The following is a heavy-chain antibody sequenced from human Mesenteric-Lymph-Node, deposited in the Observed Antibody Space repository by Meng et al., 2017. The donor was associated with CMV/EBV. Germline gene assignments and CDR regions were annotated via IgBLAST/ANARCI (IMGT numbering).Heavy chain of an antibody. CDR2: INHSGSA. V-gene: IGHV4-34*01. D-gene: IGHD3-22*01. CDR3: ARVSSAKYYYDSSPYYFFDY. CDR1: SAYL. J-gene: IGHJ4*02. Sequence: SAYLWSWIRQPPGKGLEWIGEINHSGSAKYNPSLKSRVSMSVDTSKNQFSLKVNSVTAADTAVYYCARVSSAKYYYDSSPYYFFDYWGRGTLVTVSS.